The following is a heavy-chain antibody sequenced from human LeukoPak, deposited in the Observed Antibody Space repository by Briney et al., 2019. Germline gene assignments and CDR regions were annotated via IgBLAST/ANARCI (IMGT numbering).Heavy chain of an antibody. CDR1: GFTFSSYA. D-gene: IGHD6-19*01. J-gene: IGHJ3*02. Sequence: GGSLRLSCAASGFTFSSYAMHWVRQAPGKGLEWVSGISWNSGSIGYADSVKGRFTISRDNAKNSLYLQMNSLRAEDTALYYCAKDGYSSGWGAFDIWGQGTMVTVSS. V-gene: IGHV3-9*01. CDR2: ISWNSGSI. CDR3: AKDGYSSGWGAFDI.